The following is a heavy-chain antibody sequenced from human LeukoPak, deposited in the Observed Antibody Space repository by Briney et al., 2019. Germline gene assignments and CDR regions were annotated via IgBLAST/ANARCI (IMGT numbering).Heavy chain of an antibody. Sequence: SGGSLRLSCAASGFTFSSYSMNWVRQAPGKGLEWVSSISSSSAYVYYADSVKGRFTISRDNAMNSLYLQMNSLRAEDTAVYYCARGRGYCSSTSCQNWFDPWGQGTLVTVSS. J-gene: IGHJ5*02. CDR2: ISSSSAYV. D-gene: IGHD2-2*01. CDR3: ARGRGYCSSTSCQNWFDP. V-gene: IGHV3-21*01. CDR1: GFTFSSYS.